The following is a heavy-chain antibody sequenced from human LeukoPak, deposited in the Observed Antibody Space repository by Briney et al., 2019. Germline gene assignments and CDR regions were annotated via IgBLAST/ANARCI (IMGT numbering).Heavy chain of an antibody. J-gene: IGHJ3*02. CDR2: ISYDGSNK. CDR3: AKEGWGFEGDAFDI. Sequence: GGSLRLSCAASGFTFSSYAMHWVRQATRKGLEWVAVISYDGSNKYYADSVKGRFTISRDNSNNTLYLQMNSLRAEDTAVYYCAKEGWGFEGDAFDIWGQGTMVTVSS. V-gene: IGHV3-30-3*01. CDR1: GFTFSSYA. D-gene: IGHD7-27*01.